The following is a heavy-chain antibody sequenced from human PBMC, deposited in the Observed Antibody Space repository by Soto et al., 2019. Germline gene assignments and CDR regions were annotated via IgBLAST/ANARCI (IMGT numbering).Heavy chain of an antibody. CDR3: AREYNGYRFAFDY. D-gene: IGHD5-12*01. V-gene: IGHV3-30-3*01. J-gene: IGHJ4*02. Sequence: QVQLVESGGGVVQPGRSLRLSCAASGFTFSSYAMHWVRQAPGKGLEWVAVISYDGSNKYYADSVKGRFTISRDNSKNTRYLQMNSLRAEDTAVYYCAREYNGYRFAFDYWGQGTLVTVSS. CDR2: ISYDGSNK. CDR1: GFTFSSYA.